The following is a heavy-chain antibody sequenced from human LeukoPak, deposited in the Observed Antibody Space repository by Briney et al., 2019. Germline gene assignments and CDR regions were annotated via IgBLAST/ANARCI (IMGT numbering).Heavy chain of an antibody. V-gene: IGHV3-7*01. CDR3: ARTDLLAGIDYYYYYMDV. J-gene: IGHJ6*03. CDR2: IKQDGSEK. D-gene: IGHD6-13*01. CDR1: GFTFSSYW. Sequence: GGSLRLSCAASGFTFSSYWMSCVRQAPGKGLEWVGNIKQDGSEKYYVDSVKGRFTISRDNARKSLFLQMNSLRAEDTAVYYCARTDLLAGIDYYYYYMDVWGKGTTVTVSS.